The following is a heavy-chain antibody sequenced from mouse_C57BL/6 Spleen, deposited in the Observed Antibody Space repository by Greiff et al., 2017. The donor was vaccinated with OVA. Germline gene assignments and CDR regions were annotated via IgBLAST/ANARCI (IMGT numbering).Heavy chain of an antibody. CDR1: GYTFTSYW. CDR2: IDPNSGGT. CDR3: GRYYSNLNAMDY. V-gene: IGHV1-72*01. Sequence: QVQLKQPGAELVKPGASVKLSCKASGYTFTSYWMHWVKQRPGRGLEWIGRIDPNSGGTKYNEKFKSKATLTVDKPSSTAYMQLSSLTSEDAAVYYGGRYYSNLNAMDYWGQGTSVTVSS. D-gene: IGHD2-5*01. J-gene: IGHJ4*01.